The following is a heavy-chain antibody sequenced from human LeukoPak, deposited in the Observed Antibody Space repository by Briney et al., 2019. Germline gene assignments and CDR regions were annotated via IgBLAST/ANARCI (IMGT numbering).Heavy chain of an antibody. J-gene: IGHJ6*02. D-gene: IGHD2-21*01. V-gene: IGHV4-31*03. CDR3: ARDLGVRGMDV. CDR1: GGSISSGGYY. CDR2: LYYTGTT. Sequence: PSETLSLTCTVSGGSISSGGYYWRWIRQHPGKVLEWIGYLYYTGTTYYNPSLKSRIIISVDTSKTQFSLRLSSVSAADTAIYYCARDLGVRGMDVWGQGTTVTVSS.